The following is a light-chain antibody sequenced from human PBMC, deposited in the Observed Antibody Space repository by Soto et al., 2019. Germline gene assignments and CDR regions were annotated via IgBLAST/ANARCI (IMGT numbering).Light chain of an antibody. CDR3: SSYAGTIYV. V-gene: IGLV2-8*02. J-gene: IGLJ1*01. CDR1: SSDVGGYKY. CDR2: EVS. Sequence: QSVLTQPPSASRSPGQSVTISCTGTSSDVGGYKYVSWYQQHPGKAPRLMIYEVSKRPSGVPDRFSGSKSGNTASLTVSGLQAEDQADYYCSSYAGTIYVFGTGTKLTVL.